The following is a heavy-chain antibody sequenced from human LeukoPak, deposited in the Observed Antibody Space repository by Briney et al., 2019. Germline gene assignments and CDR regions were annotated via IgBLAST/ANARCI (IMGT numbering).Heavy chain of an antibody. CDR2: ISPTGSTT. Sequence: GGSLRLSCAASGFSFSGHWMHWARQLPGKGLVWVSRISPTGSTTSYADSVKGRFTVSRDNAKNTLYLQVNNLRAEDTAVYYCAKDPLLTYYYDSSGFDDYWGQGTLVTVSS. V-gene: IGHV3-74*01. CDR3: AKDPLLTYYYDSSGFDDY. D-gene: IGHD3-22*01. J-gene: IGHJ4*02. CDR1: GFSFSGHW.